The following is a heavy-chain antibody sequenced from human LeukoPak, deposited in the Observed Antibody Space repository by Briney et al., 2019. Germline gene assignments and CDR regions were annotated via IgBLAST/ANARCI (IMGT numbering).Heavy chain of an antibody. V-gene: IGHV3-74*01. D-gene: IGHD5-18*01. CDR3: ARGAGGYSYG. J-gene: IGHJ4*02. CDR1: GFTFSSYW. CDR2: INSDGSGT. Sequence: GGSLRLSCAASGFTFSSYWMHWVRQAPGKGLVWVSRINSDGSGTSYADSEKGRFTISRDNANNTLYLQMNSLRAEDTAVYYCARGAGGYSYGWGQGTLVTVSS.